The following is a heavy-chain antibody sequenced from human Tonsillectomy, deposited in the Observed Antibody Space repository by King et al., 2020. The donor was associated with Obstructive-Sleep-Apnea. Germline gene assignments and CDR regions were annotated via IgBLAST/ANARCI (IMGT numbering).Heavy chain of an antibody. CDR1: GFTFSSYA. V-gene: IGHV3-30-3*01. Sequence: VQLVESGGGVVQPGRSLRLSCAASGFTFSSYAMHWVRQAPGKGLEWVAVISYDGSNKYYADSVKGRFTISRDNSKNTLYLQMNSLRAEDTAVYYCARDGVTDSGWSGGYFDYWGQGTLVTVSS. D-gene: IGHD6-19*01. CDR2: ISYDGSNK. CDR3: ARDGVTDSGWSGGYFDY. J-gene: IGHJ4*02.